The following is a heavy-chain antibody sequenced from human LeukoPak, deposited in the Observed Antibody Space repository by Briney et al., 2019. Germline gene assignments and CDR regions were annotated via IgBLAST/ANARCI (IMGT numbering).Heavy chain of an antibody. CDR2: INHNGNVN. D-gene: IGHD3-16*01. J-gene: IGHJ6*02. V-gene: IGHV3-7*03. CDR3: ARGGGLDV. CDR1: GFTFSSYW. Sequence: GGSLRLSCAASGFTFSSYWMNWARQAPGKGLEWVASINHNGNVNYYVDSVKGRFIISRDNAKNSLYLQMSNLRAEDTAVYFCARGGGLDVWGQGATVTVSS.